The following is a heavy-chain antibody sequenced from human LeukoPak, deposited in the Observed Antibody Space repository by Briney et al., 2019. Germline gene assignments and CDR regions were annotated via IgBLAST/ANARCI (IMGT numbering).Heavy chain of an antibody. CDR2: IYYSGST. V-gene: IGHV4-39*07. CDR3: ARGTRYRIDY. J-gene: IGHJ4*02. Sequence: SETLSLTCTVSGGSISSSSYYWGWIRQPPGKGLEWIGSIYYSGSTYYNPSLKSRVTISVDTSKNQFSLKLSSVTAADTAVYYCARGTRYRIDYWGQGTLVTVSS. CDR1: GGSISSSSYY. D-gene: IGHD2-15*01.